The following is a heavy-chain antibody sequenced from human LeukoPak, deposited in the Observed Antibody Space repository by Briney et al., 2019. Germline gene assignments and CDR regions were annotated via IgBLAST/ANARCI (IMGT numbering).Heavy chain of an antibody. CDR3: AKDFRPWAPNYYILTGDDAFDI. V-gene: IGHV3-9*01. Sequence: GRSLRLSCAASGFTFDDYAMHWVRQAPGKGLEWVSGISWNSGSIGYADSVEGRFTISRDNAKNSLYLQMNSLRAEDTALYYCAKDFRPWAPNYYILTGDDAFDIWGQGTMVTVSS. CDR1: GFTFDDYA. CDR2: ISWNSGSI. J-gene: IGHJ3*02. D-gene: IGHD3-9*01.